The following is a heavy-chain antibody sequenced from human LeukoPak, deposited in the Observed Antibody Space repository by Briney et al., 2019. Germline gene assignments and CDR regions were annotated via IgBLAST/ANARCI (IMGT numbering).Heavy chain of an antibody. CDR1: GFTFSSYA. CDR2: ISYDGSNK. D-gene: IGHD3-3*02. Sequence: GGSLRLSCAASGFTFSSYAMSWVRQAPGKGLEWVAVISYDGSNKYYADSVKGRFTISRDNSKNTLYLQMNSLRAEDTAVYYCAKVVSRPVLFDAFDIWGQGTMVTVSS. J-gene: IGHJ3*02. CDR3: AKVVSRPVLFDAFDI. V-gene: IGHV3-30*18.